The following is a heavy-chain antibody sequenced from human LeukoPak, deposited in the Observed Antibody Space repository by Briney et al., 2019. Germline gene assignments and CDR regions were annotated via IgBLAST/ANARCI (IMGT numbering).Heavy chain of an antibody. Sequence: SETLSLTCTVSGGSISTSNYYWGWIRQPPGKGLEWIGSIFYSGSTYYSPSLRSRVTISLDTSRNQFSLKLNSVTAADTAVYYCARVVAVALHSRKDLKIDSIDYWGQGTLVTVSS. J-gene: IGHJ4*02. CDR2: IFYSGST. V-gene: IGHV4-39*07. CDR1: GGSISTSNYY. D-gene: IGHD6-19*01. CDR3: ARVVAVALHSRKDLKIDSIDY.